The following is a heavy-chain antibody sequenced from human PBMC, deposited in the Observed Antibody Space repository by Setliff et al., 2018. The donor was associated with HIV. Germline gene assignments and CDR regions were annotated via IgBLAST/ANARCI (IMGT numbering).Heavy chain of an antibody. Sequence: SETLSLTCTVSGGSVSNYYWTWIRQSAGKGLEWIGHVASSGNIDYNPSLKSRVTISADTSKNQFSLKLTSVTTADTATYYCSRGPPFDRWGRGTLVTVSS. CDR1: GGSVSNYY. V-gene: IGHV4-4*07. CDR2: VASSGNI. J-gene: IGHJ2*01. CDR3: SRGPPFDR.